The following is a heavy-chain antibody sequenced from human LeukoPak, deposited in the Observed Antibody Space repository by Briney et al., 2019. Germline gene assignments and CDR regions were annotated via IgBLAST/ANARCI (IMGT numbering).Heavy chain of an antibody. J-gene: IGHJ4*02. CDR1: GGSISSSSYY. CDR2: LYYSGST. Sequence: SETLSLTCTVSGGSISSSSYYWGWIRQPPGKGLEWVGSLYYSGSTYYNPSLKSRVTISLDTSKNQSSLKLSSVTAADTAVYYCARVRRVGATPFDYWGQETLVTVSS. CDR3: ARVRRVGATPFDY. D-gene: IGHD1-26*01. V-gene: IGHV4-39*07.